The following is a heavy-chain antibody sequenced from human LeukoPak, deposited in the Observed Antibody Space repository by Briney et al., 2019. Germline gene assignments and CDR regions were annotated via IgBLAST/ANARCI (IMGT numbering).Heavy chain of an antibody. CDR3: ARVAGSIDY. Sequence: ASVKVSCKTSGCTFTTYDINWVRQATGQGLEWMGWMNPNSGYTGYAQKFQGRVTITRDTSISTAYMELSSLRSEDTAVYYCARVAGSIDYWGQGTLVTVSS. D-gene: IGHD6-19*01. CDR1: GCTFTTYD. CDR2: MNPNSGYT. J-gene: IGHJ4*02. V-gene: IGHV1-8*03.